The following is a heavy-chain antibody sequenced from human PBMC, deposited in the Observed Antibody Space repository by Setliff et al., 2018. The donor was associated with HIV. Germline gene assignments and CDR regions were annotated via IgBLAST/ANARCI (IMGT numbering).Heavy chain of an antibody. D-gene: IGHD4-4*01. J-gene: IGHJ3*02. CDR1: GFTFGSYA. Sequence: LKISCAASGFTFGSYAMHWVRQAPGKGLEWVAVISYDGSYKYYADSVKGRFTISRDNSKNTLYVQMNSLRADDTAVYYCVRDLTTIVTRKVFDIWGQGTMVTVSS. CDR2: ISYDGSYK. V-gene: IGHV3-30*04. CDR3: VRDLTTIVTRKVFDI.